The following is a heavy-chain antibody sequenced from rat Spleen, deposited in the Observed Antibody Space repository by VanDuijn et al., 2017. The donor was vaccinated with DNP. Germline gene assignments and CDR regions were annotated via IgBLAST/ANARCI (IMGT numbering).Heavy chain of an antibody. V-gene: IGHV5-7*01. CDR1: GFTFSDHN. D-gene: IGHD1-4*01. CDR2: ISSDGSET. J-gene: IGHJ2*01. CDR3: ASRPPPTRGPFDY. Sequence: EVQLAESGGGLVQPGRSLKLSCAASGFTFSDHNMAWVRQAPKKGLEWVATISSDGSETYYRDSVKGRFTISRENAKSTLYLQMDSLRSEDTATYYCASRPPPTRGPFDYWGQGVTVTVSS.